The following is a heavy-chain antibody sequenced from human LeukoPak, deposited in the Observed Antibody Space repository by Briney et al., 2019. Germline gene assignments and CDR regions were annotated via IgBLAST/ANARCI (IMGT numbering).Heavy chain of an antibody. CDR3: ARGRAEESPCYYGSGSLFRYYYGMDV. J-gene: IGHJ6*04. D-gene: IGHD3-10*01. V-gene: IGHV1-69*06. Sequence: GASVKVSCKASGGTFSSYAISWLRQAPGQGLEWMGGIIPIFGTANYAQKFQGRVTITADKSTSTAYMELSSLRSEDTAVYYCARGRAEESPCYYGSGSLFRYYYGMDVWGKGTTVTVSS. CDR2: IIPIFGTA. CDR1: GGTFSSYA.